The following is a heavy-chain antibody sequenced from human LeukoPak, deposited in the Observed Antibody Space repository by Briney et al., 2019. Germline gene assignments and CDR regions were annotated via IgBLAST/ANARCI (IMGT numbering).Heavy chain of an antibody. Sequence: GGSLRLSCAASGFTFSNYAMSWVRQAPGKGLEWVSYISSSGSTIYYADSVKGRFTISRDNAKNSLYLQMNSLRAEDTAVYYCAVAVAGARIDYWGQGTLVTVSS. V-gene: IGHV3-11*04. D-gene: IGHD6-19*01. CDR3: AVAVAGARIDY. CDR1: GFTFSNYA. CDR2: ISSSGSTI. J-gene: IGHJ4*02.